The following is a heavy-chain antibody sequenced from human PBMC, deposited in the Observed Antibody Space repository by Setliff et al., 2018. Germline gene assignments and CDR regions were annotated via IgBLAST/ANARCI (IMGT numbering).Heavy chain of an antibody. CDR1: GFTFSSYW. V-gene: IGHV3-74*01. Sequence: GGSLRLSCAASGFTFSSYWMHWVRQAPGKGLVWVSRINSDGSSTSYADSVKGRFTISRDNSKNTLYLQMNSLRAEDTAVYYCARESQIACFGCSGGSSWFGAFDIWGQGTMVTVSS. CDR3: ARESQIACFGCSGGSSWFGAFDI. J-gene: IGHJ3*02. CDR2: INSDGSST. D-gene: IGHD2-15*01.